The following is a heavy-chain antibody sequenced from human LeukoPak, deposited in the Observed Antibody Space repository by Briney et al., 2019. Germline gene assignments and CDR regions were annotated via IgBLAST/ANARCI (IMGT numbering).Heavy chain of an antibody. CDR3: ARGPGPTYCGGDCYD. V-gene: IGHV4-59*01. Sequence: SETLSLTCTVPGGSISSYYGSSLRQPPGKGLEWIGHLYYSGSTNYNPSLKSRVTISVDTSKNQFSLKLSSVTAADTAVYYCARGPGPTYCGGDCYDWGQGTLVTVSS. J-gene: IGHJ4*02. D-gene: IGHD2-21*02. CDR2: LYYSGST. CDR1: GGSISSYY.